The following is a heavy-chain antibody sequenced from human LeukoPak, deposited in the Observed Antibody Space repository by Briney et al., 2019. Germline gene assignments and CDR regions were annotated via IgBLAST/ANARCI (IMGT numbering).Heavy chain of an antibody. Sequence: PGGSLRLSCAASGLTLSDYYMSWIRQAPGKGLEWVSYISSSGNSIYYADSVKGRFTISRDNAKNTLHLQMNSLRAEDTAVYYCAKDNDYGEIDYWGQGTLVTVSS. D-gene: IGHD4-17*01. J-gene: IGHJ4*02. V-gene: IGHV3-11*01. CDR2: ISSSGNSI. CDR1: GLTLSDYY. CDR3: AKDNDYGEIDY.